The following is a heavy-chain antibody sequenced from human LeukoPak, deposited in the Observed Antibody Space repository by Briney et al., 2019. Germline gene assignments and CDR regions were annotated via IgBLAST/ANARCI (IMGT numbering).Heavy chain of an antibody. D-gene: IGHD3-22*01. CDR3: ARDPEPYYYDSSGSLGVDY. CDR2: ISAYNGNT. Sequence: ASVKVSCKASGDTFTSYGISWVRQAPGQGLEWMGWISAYNGNTNYAQKLQGRVTMTTDTSTSTAYMELRSLRSDDTAVYYCARDPEPYYYDSSGSLGVDYWGQGTLVTVSS. V-gene: IGHV1-18*01. CDR1: GDTFTSYG. J-gene: IGHJ4*02.